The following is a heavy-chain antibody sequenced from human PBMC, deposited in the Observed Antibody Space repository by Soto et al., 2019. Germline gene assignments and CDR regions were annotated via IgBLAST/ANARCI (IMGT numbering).Heavy chain of an antibody. CDR3: ARVVPGAEAWFRP. V-gene: IGHV1-18*01. J-gene: IGHJ5*02. D-gene: IGHD2-2*01. CDR2: ISLYSDGT. Sequence: QVQLVQSGGEVKRPGASVKVSCKTSGYTFSNYGITWVRQAPGQPLEWLGWISLYSDGTNYAQKFQGRVTMTTDTSTNTAYMELRSLRSGDTAVYYCARVVPGAEAWFRPWGQGPLVTV. CDR1: GYTFSNYG.